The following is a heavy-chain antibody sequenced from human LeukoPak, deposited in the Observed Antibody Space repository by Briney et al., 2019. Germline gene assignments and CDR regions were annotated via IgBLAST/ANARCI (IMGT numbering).Heavy chain of an antibody. CDR2: IYYSGST. CDR3: ARVPGAPRESHFDY. V-gene: IGHV4-31*03. Sequence: PSETLPLTCTVSGGSISSGGYYWSWIRQHPGKGLEWIGYIYYSGSTYYNPSLKSRVTISVDTSKNQFSLKLSSVTAADTAVYYCARVPGAPRESHFDYWGQGTLVTVSS. J-gene: IGHJ4*02. CDR1: GGSISSGGYY. D-gene: IGHD3-10*01.